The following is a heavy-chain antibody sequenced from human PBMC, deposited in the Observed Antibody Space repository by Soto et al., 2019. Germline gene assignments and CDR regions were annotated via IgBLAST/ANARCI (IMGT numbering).Heavy chain of an antibody. V-gene: IGHV1-2*04. J-gene: IGHJ4*02. CDR1: GYTFTGYY. CDR2: INPNSGGT. D-gene: IGHD4-17*01. CDR3: ARGAPTDGEYRRDYFDY. Sequence: ASVKVSCKASGYTFTGYYMHWVRQAPGQGLEWMGWINPNSGGTNYARKFQGWVTMTRDTSISTAYMELSRLRSDDTAVYYCARGAPTDGEYRRDYFDYWGQGTLVTVSS.